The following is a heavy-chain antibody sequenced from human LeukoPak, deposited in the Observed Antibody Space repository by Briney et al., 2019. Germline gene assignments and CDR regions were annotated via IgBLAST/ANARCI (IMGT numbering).Heavy chain of an antibody. CDR2: IIPIFGTA. D-gene: IGHD6-6*01. V-gene: IGHV1-69*13. J-gene: IGHJ5*02. CDR3: ARERIAAPNWFDP. CDR1: GGTFSSYA. Sequence: SVKVSCKASGGTFSSYAISWVRQAPGQELEWMGGIIPIFGTANYAQKFQGRVTITADESTSTAYMELSSLRSEDTAVYYCARERIAAPNWFDPWGQGTLVTVSS.